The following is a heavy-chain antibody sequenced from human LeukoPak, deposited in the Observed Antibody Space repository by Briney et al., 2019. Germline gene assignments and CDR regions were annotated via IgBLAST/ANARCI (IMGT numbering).Heavy chain of an antibody. J-gene: IGHJ4*02. V-gene: IGHV4-61*02. CDR2: IYTSGST. CDR1: GGSISSGSYY. Sequence: SETLSLTCTVSGGSISSGSYYWSWIRQPAGKGLEWIGRIYTSGSTNYNPSLKSRVTISVDTSKNQFSLKLSSETAADTAVYYCARDPPPQIVVVLPHFYYWGQGTLVTVSS. D-gene: IGHD3-22*01. CDR3: ARDPPPQIVVVLPHFYY.